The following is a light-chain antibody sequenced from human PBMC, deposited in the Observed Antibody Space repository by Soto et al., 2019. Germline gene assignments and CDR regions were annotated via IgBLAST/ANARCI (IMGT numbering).Light chain of an antibody. CDR3: QQFSSYPLT. Sequence: EIVLTQSPGTLSLSPGERATLSCRASQSFSSSYLAWYQQKPGQAPRLLIYGASTRATGIPARFSGSGSGTEFTLTISSLQSEDFAVYYCQQFSSYPLTFGGGTKVDIK. CDR2: GAS. CDR1: QSFSSSY. V-gene: IGKV3-20*01. J-gene: IGKJ4*01.